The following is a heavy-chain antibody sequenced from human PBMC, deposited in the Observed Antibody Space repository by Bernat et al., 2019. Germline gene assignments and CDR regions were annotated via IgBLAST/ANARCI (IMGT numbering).Heavy chain of an antibody. Sequence: EVQLLESGGGLVQPGGSLRLSCAASGFTLSNAWMSWVRQAPGKGLEWVGRIKSKTDGETTDYAAPVKGRFTVSRDDSENTLYLQMNSLKTEDTAMYYCTTGPGANAFDIWGQGTMVTVSS. CDR2: IKSKTDGETT. J-gene: IGHJ3*02. D-gene: IGHD2-8*02. CDR1: GFTLSNAW. V-gene: IGHV3-15*01. CDR3: TTGPGANAFDI.